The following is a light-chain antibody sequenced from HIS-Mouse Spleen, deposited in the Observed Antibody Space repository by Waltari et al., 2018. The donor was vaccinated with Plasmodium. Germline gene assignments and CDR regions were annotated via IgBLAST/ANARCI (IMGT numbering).Light chain of an antibody. V-gene: IGKV1-5*03. J-gene: IGKJ2*01. CDR1: QSISSW. CDR3: QQYNSYSYT. CDR2: KAS. Sequence: DIQMTQSPSTLSASVGDSVTITYRSSQSISSWLAWYQQKPGKAPKLLIYKASSLESGVPSRFSGSGSGTEFTLTISSLLPDDFATYYCQQYNSYSYTFGQGTKLEIK.